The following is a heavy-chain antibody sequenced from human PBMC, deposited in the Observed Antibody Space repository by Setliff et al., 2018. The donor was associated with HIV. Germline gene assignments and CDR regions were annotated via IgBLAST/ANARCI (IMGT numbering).Heavy chain of an antibody. Sequence: SVKVSCKASGGTFSSYALSWVRQAPGQGLEWMGGIIPIFATANYAQKFKGRVTITADESMTTAYMELSSLRSEDTAVYYCARSPPAKHHFDYWGQGTPVTVSS. CDR2: IIPIFATA. J-gene: IGHJ4*02. V-gene: IGHV1-69*13. CDR3: ARSPPAKHHFDY. CDR1: GGTFSSYA.